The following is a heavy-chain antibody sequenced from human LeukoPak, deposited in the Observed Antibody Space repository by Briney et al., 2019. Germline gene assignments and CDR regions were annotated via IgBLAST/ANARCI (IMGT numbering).Heavy chain of an antibody. CDR3: ARGGQGDGYSADDAFDI. V-gene: IGHV6-1*01. CDR2: TYYRSKWYN. Sequence: SQTLSLTCAISGDSVSSNSAAWNWIRQSPSRGLKWLGRTYYRSKWYNDYAVSVKSRITINPDTSKNQFSLQLNSVTPEDTAVYYCARGGQGDGYSADDAFDIWGQGTMVTVSS. CDR1: GDSVSSNSAA. D-gene: IGHD5-24*01. J-gene: IGHJ3*02.